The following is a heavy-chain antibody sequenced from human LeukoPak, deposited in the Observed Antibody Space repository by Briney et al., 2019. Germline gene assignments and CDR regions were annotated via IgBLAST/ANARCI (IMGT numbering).Heavy chain of an antibody. D-gene: IGHD1-26*01. CDR1: GYTFTSYY. V-gene: IGHV1-46*01. Sequence: ASVKVSCKASGYTFTSYYMHWVRQAPGQGLEWMGIINPSGGSTSYAQKFQGRVTMTRDTSTSTVYMELRSLRSDDTAVYYCARERLMGGDYWGQGTLVTVSS. CDR3: ARERLMGGDY. J-gene: IGHJ4*02. CDR2: INPSGGST.